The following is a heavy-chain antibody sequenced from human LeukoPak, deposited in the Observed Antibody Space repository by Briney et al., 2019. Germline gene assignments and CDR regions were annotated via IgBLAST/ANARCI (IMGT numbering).Heavy chain of an antibody. CDR3: ARSTYSSSSYYFDY. Sequence: PGGSLRLSCAASGFTFSNYGIHWVRQAPAKGLEWVAVIWSDGINKYYVDSVKGRFTISRDNSKNTLYLQMNSLRADDTAVYYCARSTYSSSSYYFDYWGQGSLVTVSS. J-gene: IGHJ4*02. V-gene: IGHV3-33*01. CDR2: IWSDGINK. D-gene: IGHD6-13*01. CDR1: GFTFSNYG.